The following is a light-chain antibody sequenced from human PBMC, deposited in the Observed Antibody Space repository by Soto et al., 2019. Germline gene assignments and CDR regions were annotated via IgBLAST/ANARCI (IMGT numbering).Light chain of an antibody. CDR1: QSVSSSY. V-gene: IGKV3-20*01. Sequence: EIVLTQSPGTLSLSPGERATLSCRASQSVSSSYLAWYQHKPGQATRLLIYDASNRATGIPDRFSGSGSGTDFTLAISRLEPEDFAVYYCEHFGSSRTFGQGTKVEIK. CDR3: EHFGSSRT. CDR2: DAS. J-gene: IGKJ1*01.